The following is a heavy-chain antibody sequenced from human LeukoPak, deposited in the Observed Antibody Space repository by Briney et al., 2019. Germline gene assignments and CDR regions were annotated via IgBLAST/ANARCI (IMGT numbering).Heavy chain of an antibody. D-gene: IGHD2-8*01. CDR1: GFTFSNYA. J-gene: IGHJ4*02. CDR2: IVPSGGNT. Sequence: GGSLRLSCAASGFTFSNYAMSWVRQAPGKGLEWVSAIVPSGGNTFYAGSVKGQFTISRDNSKNTLYLQMSSLRAEDTAIYYCAKAMLVAYYFDHWGQGTLVSVSS. CDR3: AKAMLVAYYFDH. V-gene: IGHV3-23*01.